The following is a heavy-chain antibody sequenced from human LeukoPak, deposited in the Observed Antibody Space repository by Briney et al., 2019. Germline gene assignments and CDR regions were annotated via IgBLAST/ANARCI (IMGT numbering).Heavy chain of an antibody. CDR1: GGSISSSSYY. CDR3: ASVRGRYTYNWNLGFDY. J-gene: IGHJ4*02. Sequence: SETLSLTCTVSGGSISSSSYYWGWIRQPPGKGLEWIGEINHSGSTNYNPSLKSRVTISVDTSKNQFSLKLSSVTAADTAVYYCASVRGRYTYNWNLGFDYWGQGTLVTVSS. V-gene: IGHV4-39*07. CDR2: INHSGST. D-gene: IGHD1-7*01.